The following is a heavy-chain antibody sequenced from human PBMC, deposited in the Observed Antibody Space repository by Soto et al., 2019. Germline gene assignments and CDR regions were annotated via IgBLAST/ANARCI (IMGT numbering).Heavy chain of an antibody. D-gene: IGHD6-6*01. CDR3: ARDGEDXSSSVVXXXXXXXX. CDR2: IWYDGSNK. Sequence: GGSLRLSCAASGFTFSSYGMHWVRQAPGKGLEWVAVIWYDGSNKYYADSVKGRFTISRDNSKNTLYLQMNSLRAEDTAVYYCARDGEDXSSSVVXXXXXXXXXXXGXTVTVS. V-gene: IGHV3-33*01. CDR1: GFTFSSYG. J-gene: IGHJ6*02.